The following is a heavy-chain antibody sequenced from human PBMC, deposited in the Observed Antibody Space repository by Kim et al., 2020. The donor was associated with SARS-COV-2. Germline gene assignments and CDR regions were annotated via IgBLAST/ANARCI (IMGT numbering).Heavy chain of an antibody. J-gene: IGHJ4*01. V-gene: IGHV3-21*01. D-gene: IGHD1-26*01. CDR2: ISSSGGDV. Sequence: GGSLRLSCAGSGFDFRIYTMTWMRQTPGKGLEWVSSISSSGGDVYFPDSMKGRFTISRDNMKDSLYLQMHNLPVEDTAIYYCAREREDRSYYDY. CDR1: GFDFRIYT. CDR3: AREREDRSYYDY.